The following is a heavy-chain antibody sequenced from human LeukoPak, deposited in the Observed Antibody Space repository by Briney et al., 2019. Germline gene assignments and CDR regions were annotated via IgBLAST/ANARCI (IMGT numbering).Heavy chain of an antibody. Sequence: ASVTVSCKASGYTFTGYYMHWVRQAPGQGLEWMGWINPNSGGTNYAQKFQGRVTMTRDTSISTAYMELSRLRSDDTAVYYCARSYDSSGYFDLWGRGTMVTVSS. D-gene: IGHD3-22*01. CDR2: INPNSGGT. J-gene: IGHJ2*01. CDR1: GYTFTGYY. CDR3: ARSYDSSGYFDL. V-gene: IGHV1-2*02.